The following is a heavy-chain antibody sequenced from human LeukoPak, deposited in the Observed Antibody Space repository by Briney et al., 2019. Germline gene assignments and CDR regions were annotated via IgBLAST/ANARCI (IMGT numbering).Heavy chain of an antibody. J-gene: IGHJ4*02. CDR2: IRYDGSNK. CDR3: AKPAGSNEGIDY. Sequence: GGSLRLSCAASGFTFSSYSMNWVRQAPGKGLEWVAFIRYDGSNKYYADSVKGRFTISRDNSKNTLYLQMNSLRAEDTAVHYCAKPAGSNEGIDYWGQGTLVTVSS. D-gene: IGHD6-13*01. V-gene: IGHV3-30*02. CDR1: GFTFSSYS.